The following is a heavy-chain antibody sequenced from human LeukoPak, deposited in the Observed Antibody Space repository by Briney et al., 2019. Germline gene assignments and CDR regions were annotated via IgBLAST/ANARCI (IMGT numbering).Heavy chain of an antibody. CDR3: ARGGASCGGDCLDY. D-gene: IGHD2-21*02. CDR1: GFNFNTYS. J-gene: IGHJ4*02. Sequence: PGGSLRLSCEASGFNFNTYSMAWVRQAPGKVLEWVSYISSSSSSKKYADSVKGRFTISRDNAKNSLYLQMNSLRAEDTAVYYCARGGASCGGDCLDYWGQGTLVTVSS. V-gene: IGHV3-48*01. CDR2: ISSSSSSK.